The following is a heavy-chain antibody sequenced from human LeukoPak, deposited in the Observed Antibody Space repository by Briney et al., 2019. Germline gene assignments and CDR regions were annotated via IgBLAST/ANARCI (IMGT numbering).Heavy chain of an antibody. V-gene: IGHV3-23*01. D-gene: IGHD3-16*01. CDR1: GFTFSSQA. CDR3: ANLHGYGY. J-gene: IGHJ4*02. Sequence: GGSLRLSCAASGFTFSSQAMSWVRQAPGKGVEWVSGISDSGGRTYYADSVKGRFTVSRDNSKNTLHLYMNSLRVDDTAVYYCANLHGYGYWGQGTLVTVSS. CDR2: ISDSGGRT.